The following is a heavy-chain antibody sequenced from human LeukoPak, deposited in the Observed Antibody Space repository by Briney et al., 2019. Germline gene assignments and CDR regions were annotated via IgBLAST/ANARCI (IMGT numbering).Heavy chain of an antibody. CDR1: GGSISGYY. V-gene: IGHV4-59*01. J-gene: IGHJ4*02. Sequence: PSETLSLTCAVSGGSISGYYWSWIRQSPDKGLEWIGYIYYSGSTNYNPSLQSRVTISVDTSKNQFSLKLSSVTAADTAVYYCARRSRWLQRGEEDYWGQGTLVTVSS. D-gene: IGHD5-24*01. CDR3: ARRSRWLQRGEEDY. CDR2: IYYSGST.